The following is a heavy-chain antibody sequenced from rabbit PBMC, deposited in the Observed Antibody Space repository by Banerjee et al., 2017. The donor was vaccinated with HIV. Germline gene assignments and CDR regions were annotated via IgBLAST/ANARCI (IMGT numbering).Heavy chain of an antibody. D-gene: IGHD4-1*01. Sequence: QSLEESGGDLVKPGASLTLSCKASGFDFSSYYMSWVRQAPGKGLEWIACINSNTGNTVYASWAKGPFTISKTSSTTVTLQMTSLTAADTATYFCARDLAGVTGWNFNLWGPGTLVTVS. J-gene: IGHJ4*01. CDR1: GFDFSSYY. V-gene: IGHV1S40*01. CDR2: INSNTGNT. CDR3: ARDLAGVTGWNFNL.